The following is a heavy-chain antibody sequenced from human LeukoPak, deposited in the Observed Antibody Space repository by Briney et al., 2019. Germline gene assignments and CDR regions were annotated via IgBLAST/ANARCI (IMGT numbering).Heavy chain of an antibody. CDR3: ARSGGYLDC. V-gene: IGHV4-38-2*01. CDR2: IYHSGST. CDR1: GYSISSGYY. J-gene: IGHJ4*02. D-gene: IGHD3-10*01. Sequence: SETLSLTCAVSGYSISSGYYWGWIRPPPGKGLEWIGSIYHSGSTYYNPSLKSRVTISVDTSKNQFSLKLSSVTAADTAVYYCARSGGYLDCWGQGTLVTVSS.